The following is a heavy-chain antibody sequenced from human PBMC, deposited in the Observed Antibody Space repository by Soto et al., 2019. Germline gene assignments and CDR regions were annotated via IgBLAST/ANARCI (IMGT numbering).Heavy chain of an antibody. CDR2: IKNKIDGGAP. J-gene: IGHJ4*02. V-gene: IGHV3-15*07. CDR1: GFSFNDAW. Sequence: EAQLVESGGGLVKPGGSLRLSCAASGFSFNDAWMNWVRQVPGKGLEWVGHIKNKIDGGAPNYAASVKVRFTISRDDSKNMVYLQMNSLNTEVTGVYYCSTDRNYAVTVWGSHASNECFWGEGTLVTVAS. CDR3: STDRNYAVTVWGSHASNECF. D-gene: IGHD3-16*01.